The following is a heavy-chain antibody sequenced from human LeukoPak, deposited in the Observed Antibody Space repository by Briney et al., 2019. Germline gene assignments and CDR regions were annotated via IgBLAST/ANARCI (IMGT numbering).Heavy chain of an antibody. CDR3: ARDTRGSSGYYDAFDI. CDR1: GYTFTSYY. CDR2: INPSGGST. D-gene: IGHD3-22*01. J-gene: IGHJ3*02. V-gene: IGHV1-46*01. Sequence: ASVKVSCKASGYTFTSYYMHWVRQAPGQGLEWMGIINPSGGSTSYAQKFQGRVTMTRDTSTSTVYMELSSLRSEDTAVSYCARDTRGSSGYYDAFDIWGQGTMVTVSS.